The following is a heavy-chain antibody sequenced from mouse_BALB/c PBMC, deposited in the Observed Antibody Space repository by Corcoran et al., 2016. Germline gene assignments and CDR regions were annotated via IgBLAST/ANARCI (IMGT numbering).Heavy chain of an antibody. J-gene: IGHJ2*01. CDR1: GYTFTNYG. CDR2: INTYTGEP. Sequence: QIQLVQSGPELKKPGETVKISCKASGYTFTNYGMNGVKQAPGKGLKWMGWINTYTGEPTYADDFKGRFAFSLETSASTAYLQINNLKNEDMATYFGASGNYLDYWGQGTTLTVSS. V-gene: IGHV9-1*02. D-gene: IGHD1-1*02. CDR3: ASGNYLDY.